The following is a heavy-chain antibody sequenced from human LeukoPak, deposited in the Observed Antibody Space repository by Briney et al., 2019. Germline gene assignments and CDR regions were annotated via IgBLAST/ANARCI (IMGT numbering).Heavy chain of an antibody. Sequence: SETLSLTCTVSGGSISSGDYYWSWTRQPPGKGLEWIGYIYYSGSTYYNPSLKSRVTISVDTSKNQFPLKLSSVTAADTAVYYGARAPYSSGWNYYYYGMEVWAKGPRSPSP. V-gene: IGHV4-30-4*01. CDR2: IYYSGST. J-gene: IGHJ6*02. CDR1: GGSISSGDYY. CDR3: ARAPYSSGWNYYYYGMEV. D-gene: IGHD6-19*01.